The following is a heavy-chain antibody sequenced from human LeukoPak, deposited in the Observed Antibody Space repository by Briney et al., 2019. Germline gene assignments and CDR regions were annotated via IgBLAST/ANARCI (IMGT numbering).Heavy chain of an antibody. Sequence: SVKVSCKASGGTLSSHGISWVRQAPGQGLEWMGGIIPMFGTANYAQKFQGRVTIIADESTSTAYMELSSLRSEDTAEYYCASSPHYDYVWGSYRLGYFDYWGQGTLVTVSS. J-gene: IGHJ4*02. CDR2: IIPMFGTA. D-gene: IGHD3-16*02. CDR1: GGTLSSHG. CDR3: ASSPHYDYVWGSYRLGYFDY. V-gene: IGHV1-69*13.